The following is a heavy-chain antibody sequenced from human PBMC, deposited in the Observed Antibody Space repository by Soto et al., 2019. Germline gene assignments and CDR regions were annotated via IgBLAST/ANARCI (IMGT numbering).Heavy chain of an antibody. CDR2: ISSSSSYT. Sequence: QGQLGQSGGGLVKSGGSLRLSCAASGFTLSDNYMSWIRQAPGKGLEWVSYISSSSSYTSYADSVKGRFTISRDNAKNSLHLQMNSLSAEDTAVYCCASEGRSPSIFDYWGQGTMVTVSS. J-gene: IGHJ4*02. V-gene: IGHV3-11*06. D-gene: IGHD6-6*01. CDR3: ASEGRSPSIFDY. CDR1: GFTLSDNY.